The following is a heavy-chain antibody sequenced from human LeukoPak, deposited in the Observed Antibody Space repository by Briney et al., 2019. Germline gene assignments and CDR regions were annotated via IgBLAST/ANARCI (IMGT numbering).Heavy chain of an antibody. CDR3: ARDATVTTRGNYYYYGMDV. D-gene: IGHD4-17*01. J-gene: IGHJ6*02. CDR1: GYTFTSYA. Sequence: GASVKVSCKASGYTFTSYAMHWVRQAPGQRLEWMGWINAGNGNTKYSQKFQGRVTITRDTSASTAYMELSSLRSEDTAVYYCARDATVTTRGNYYYYGMDVWGQGTTVTVSS. CDR2: INAGNGNT. V-gene: IGHV1-3*01.